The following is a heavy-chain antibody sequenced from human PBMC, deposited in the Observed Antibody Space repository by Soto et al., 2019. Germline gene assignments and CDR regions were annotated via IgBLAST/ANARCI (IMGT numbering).Heavy chain of an antibody. CDR2: IFYSGST. CDR1: CGSVSIGDYY. CDR3: ETYYCSSTSCTQTFHY. D-gene: IGHD2-2*01. Sequence: SETLYLTWTVSCGSVSIGDYYWSWIRQLPGKGLEWIGYIFYSGSTYYTPSLKSRVTMSVDTSKNQFSLKLSSVTAADPAVYYCETYYCSSTSCTQTFHYWAQGTLVPVSS. V-gene: IGHV4-31*02. J-gene: IGHJ4*02.